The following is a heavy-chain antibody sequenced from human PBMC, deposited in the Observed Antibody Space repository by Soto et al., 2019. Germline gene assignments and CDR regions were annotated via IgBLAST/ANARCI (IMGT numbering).Heavy chain of an antibody. CDR1: GFTFSDYG. CDR2: ISYDGSNK. D-gene: IGHD6-19*01. Sequence: PGGSLRLSCAASGFTFSDYGMHWFRQAPGKGLEWVAVISYDGSNKYYADSVKGRFTISRDKSKNTVYLQMNSLRAEDTAVYYCAKRGPTSSSGWFSIDYWGQGTLVT. V-gene: IGHV3-30*18. CDR3: AKRGPTSSSGWFSIDY. J-gene: IGHJ4*02.